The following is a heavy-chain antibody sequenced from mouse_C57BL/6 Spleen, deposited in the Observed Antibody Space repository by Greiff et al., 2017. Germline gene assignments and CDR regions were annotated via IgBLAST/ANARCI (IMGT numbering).Heavy chain of an antibody. D-gene: IGHD1-1*01. CDR2: LDPETGGT. V-gene: IGHV1-15*01. CDR3: TSLITDGSSYVDYAMDY. CDR1: GYTFTDYE. J-gene: IGHJ4*01. Sequence: VQLQQSGAELVRPGASVTLSCKASGYTFTDYEMHWVKQTPVHGLEWIGALDPETGGTAYNQKFKGKAILTADKSSSTAYMELRSLTSEDSAVYYCTSLITDGSSYVDYAMDYWGQGASVTVSS.